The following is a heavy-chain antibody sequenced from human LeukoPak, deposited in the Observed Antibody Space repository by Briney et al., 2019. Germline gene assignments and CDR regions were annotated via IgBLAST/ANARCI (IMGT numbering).Heavy chain of an antibody. CDR1: GGSISSYY. CDR2: IKSKTDGGTT. D-gene: IGHD1-26*01. Sequence: ETLSLTCTVSGGSISSYYWSWIRQPPGKGLEWVGRIKSKTDGGTTDYAAPVKGRFTISRDDSKNTLYLQMNSLKSEDTAVYYCTTDDGGSEFDYWGQGTLVTVSS. J-gene: IGHJ4*02. V-gene: IGHV3-15*01. CDR3: TTDDGGSEFDY.